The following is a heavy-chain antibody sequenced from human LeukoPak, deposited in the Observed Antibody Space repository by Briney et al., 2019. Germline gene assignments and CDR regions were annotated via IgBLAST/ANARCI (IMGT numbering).Heavy chain of an antibody. V-gene: IGHV3-23*01. J-gene: IGHJ4*02. Sequence: HPGGSLRLSCAASGFTFSGYAMSWVRQAPGKGLEWVSAISGSGGSTYYADSVKGRFTISRDNSKNTLYLQMNSLRAEDTAVYYCAKGIALTNYYDSSAPDYWGQGTLVTVSS. D-gene: IGHD3-22*01. CDR1: GFTFSGYA. CDR2: ISGSGGST. CDR3: AKGIALTNYYDSSAPDY.